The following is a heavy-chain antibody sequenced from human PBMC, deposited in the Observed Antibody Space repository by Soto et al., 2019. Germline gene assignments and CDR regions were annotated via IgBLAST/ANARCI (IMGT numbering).Heavy chain of an antibody. Sequence: EVQLLESGGGLVQPGGSLRLSCAASGFTFSSYAMRWVRQAPGKGLEWVSAISGGGVSTYYADSVKGRFTISRDNSKNTLYLQMTNLRAEDTAIYYCAKDFPLGASEVWGQGTLVTVSS. CDR3: AKDFPLGASEV. CDR1: GFTFSSYA. J-gene: IGHJ4*02. CDR2: ISGGGVST. D-gene: IGHD3-16*01. V-gene: IGHV3-23*01.